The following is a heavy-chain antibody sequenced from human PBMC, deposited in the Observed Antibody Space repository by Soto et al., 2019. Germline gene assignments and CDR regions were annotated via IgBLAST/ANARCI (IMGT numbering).Heavy chain of an antibody. CDR2: IYYSGST. Sequence: SETLSLTCTVSGGSISSYYWSWIRQPPGKGLEWIGYIYYSGSTYYNPSLKSRVTISVDTSKNQFSLKLSSVTAADTAVYYCARHLGGNSGYVLAYRGQGTLVTVSS. J-gene: IGHJ4*02. CDR1: GGSISSYY. V-gene: IGHV4-59*04. D-gene: IGHD5-12*01. CDR3: ARHLGGNSGYVLAY.